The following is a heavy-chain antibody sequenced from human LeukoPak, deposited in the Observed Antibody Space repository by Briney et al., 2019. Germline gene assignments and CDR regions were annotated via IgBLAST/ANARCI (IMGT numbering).Heavy chain of an antibody. CDR1: GFTFSSYA. D-gene: IGHD3-22*01. Sequence: GGSLRLSCAASGFTFSSYAMSWVRQAPGKGLEWVSAISGSGGSTYYADSVKGRFTISRDNAKNTLYLQMNSLRAEDTAVYYCARDAGYYYDSSGYYYDGWFDPWGQGTLVTVSS. V-gene: IGHV3-23*01. J-gene: IGHJ5*02. CDR3: ARDAGYYYDSSGYYYDGWFDP. CDR2: ISGSGGST.